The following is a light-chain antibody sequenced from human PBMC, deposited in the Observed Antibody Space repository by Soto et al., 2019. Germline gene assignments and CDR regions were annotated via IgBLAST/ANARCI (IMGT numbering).Light chain of an antibody. Sequence: LTQPHSVSESPGKTVIISCTRSRGGIASNSVQWYQQRPGSAPSTVIYEDNQRPSGVPDRFSGSTDGSSNSASLTISGLQTEDEADYYCQSYDSNTVVFGGGTKLTVL. CDR1: RGGIASNS. V-gene: IGLV6-57*04. CDR2: EDN. CDR3: QSYDSNTVV. J-gene: IGLJ2*01.